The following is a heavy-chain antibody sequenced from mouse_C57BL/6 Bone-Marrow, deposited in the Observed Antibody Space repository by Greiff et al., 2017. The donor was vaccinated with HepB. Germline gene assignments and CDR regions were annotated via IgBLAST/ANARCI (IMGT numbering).Heavy chain of an antibody. CDR3: ARGGDDYDY. Sequence: QVQLQQPGAELVRPGTSVKLSCKASGYTFTSYWMHWVKQRPGQGLEWIGVIDPSDSYTNYNQKFKGKATLTVDTSSSTAYMQLSSLTSEASAVYYCARGGDDYDYWGQGTTLTVSS. D-gene: IGHD2-4*01. V-gene: IGHV1-59*01. J-gene: IGHJ2*01. CDR1: GYTFTSYW. CDR2: IDPSDSYT.